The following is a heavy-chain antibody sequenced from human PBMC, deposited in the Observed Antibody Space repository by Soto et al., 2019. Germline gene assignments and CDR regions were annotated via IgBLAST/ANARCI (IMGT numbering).Heavy chain of an antibody. J-gene: IGHJ4*02. CDR1: GGSISSYY. Sequence: SETLSLTCTVSGGSISSYYWSWIRQPPGKGLEWIGYIYYSGSTNYNPSLKSRVTISVDTSKNQFSLKLSSVTAADTAVYYCARVRCSGGSCYSPFDYWGQGTLVTVSS. CDR3: ARVRCSGGSCYSPFDY. D-gene: IGHD2-15*01. CDR2: IYYSGST. V-gene: IGHV4-59*01.